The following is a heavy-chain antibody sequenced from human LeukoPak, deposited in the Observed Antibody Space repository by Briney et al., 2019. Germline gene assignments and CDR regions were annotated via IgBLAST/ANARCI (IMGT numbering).Heavy chain of an antibody. D-gene: IGHD5-18*01. J-gene: IGHJ4*02. CDR2: INTDGSST. V-gene: IGHV3-74*01. Sequence: PGGSLRLSCAASGFTFSSYWMHWVRQAPGKGLVWVSRINTDGSSTSYADSVKGRFTISRDNAKNTLYLQMNSLRAEDTAVYYCASLRGYSYGLLDYWGQGTLVTVSS. CDR1: GFTFSSYW. CDR3: ASLRGYSYGLLDY.